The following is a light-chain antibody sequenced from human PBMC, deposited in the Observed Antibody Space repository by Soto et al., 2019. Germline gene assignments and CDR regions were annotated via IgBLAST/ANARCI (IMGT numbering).Light chain of an antibody. CDR1: QSVSSN. CDR2: GAF. J-gene: IGKJ5*01. CDR3: QQYNNWPPIT. V-gene: IGKV3-15*01. Sequence: ILLKQSLVTLSVSTGERATLSCLASQSVSSNLAWYQQKPGQAPSLLIYGAFTRATGIPARFSGTGSGTEFTLTISSLQSEDFAVYYCQQYNNWPPITFGQGTRLAI.